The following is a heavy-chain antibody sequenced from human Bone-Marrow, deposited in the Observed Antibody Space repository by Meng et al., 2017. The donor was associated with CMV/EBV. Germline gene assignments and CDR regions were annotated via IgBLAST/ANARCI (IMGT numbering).Heavy chain of an antibody. D-gene: IGHD2-2*01. J-gene: IGHJ5*02. CDR3: ARAYCSSTSCYGPNWFDP. CDR2: IYYSGST. Sequence: GSLSLSCTVSGGSISSYYWSWIRQPPGKGLEWIGYIYYSGSTNYNPSLKSRVTISVDTSKNQFSLKLSSVTAADTAVYYCARAYCSSTSCYGPNWFDPWGQGTLVTVSS. CDR1: GGSISSYY. V-gene: IGHV4-59*01.